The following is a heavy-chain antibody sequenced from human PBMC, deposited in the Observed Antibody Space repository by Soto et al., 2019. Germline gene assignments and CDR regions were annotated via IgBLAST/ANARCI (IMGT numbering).Heavy chain of an antibody. Sequence: GGSLRLSCAASGFTFTNYAISWFRQAPGKGLEWVSGISGSGERTYYAASVKGRFTISRDNSKNTVSLQMNSLRAEDTAVYYCAKGTGYTSGTNDAFDIWGQGTMVTVSS. CDR1: GFTFTNYA. V-gene: IGHV3-23*01. D-gene: IGHD5-18*01. J-gene: IGHJ3*02. CDR2: ISGSGERT. CDR3: AKGTGYTSGTNDAFDI.